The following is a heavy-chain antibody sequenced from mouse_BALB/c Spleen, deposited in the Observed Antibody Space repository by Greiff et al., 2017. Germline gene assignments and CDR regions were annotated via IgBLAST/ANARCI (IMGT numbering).Heavy chain of an antibody. J-gene: IGHJ4*01. CDR2: IYPGDGDT. D-gene: IGHD1-1*02. V-gene: IGHV1-87*01. CDR1: GYTFTSYW. CDR3: ARSGEGGGY. Sequence: ESGAELARPGASVKLSCKASGYTFTSYWMQWVKQRPGQGLEWIGAIYPGDGDTRYTQKFKGKATLTADKSSSTAYMQLSSLASEDSWVYYSARSGEGGGYWGQGTSVTVSA.